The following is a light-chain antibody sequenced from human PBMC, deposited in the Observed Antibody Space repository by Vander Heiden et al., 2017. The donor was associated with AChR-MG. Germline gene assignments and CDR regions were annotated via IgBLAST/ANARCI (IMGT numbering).Light chain of an antibody. CDR3: QAWDSSIDVV. J-gene: IGLJ2*01. CDR1: KLGDKY. CDR2: QDS. Sequence: SYELTQPPSVSVSPGPTASITCSGDKLGDKYACWYQQKPGQSPVLVIYQDSKRPAGIPERFSGSNSGNTATLTISGTQAMDEADYYCQAWDSSIDVVFGGGTKLTVL. V-gene: IGLV3-1*01.